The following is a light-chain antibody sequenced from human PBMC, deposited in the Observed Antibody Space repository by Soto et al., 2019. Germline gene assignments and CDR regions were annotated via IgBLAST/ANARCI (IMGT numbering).Light chain of an antibody. J-gene: IGKJ4*01. CDR2: GAS. CDR1: QSVSRNS. V-gene: IGKV3-20*01. CDR3: QQYGSSRLT. Sequence: EIVLAQSPDTLSLSPGERASLSCRASQSVSRNSLAWYQQKAGQAPRLLVDGASSRATGIPDRFSGSGSETDFTLTISRREPEDFAVYFCQQYGSSRLTFGGGTKVEIK.